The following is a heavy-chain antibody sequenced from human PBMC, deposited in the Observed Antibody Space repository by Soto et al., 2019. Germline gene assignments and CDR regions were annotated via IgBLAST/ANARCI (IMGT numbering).Heavy chain of an antibody. Sequence: QVQLVQSGAEVKKPGSSVKVSCKASGGTFSSYAISWVRQAPGQGLEWMGGIIPIFGTANYAQKFQGRVTLTADESTSTAYMELSSLRFEDTAVYYCARTPYSSTSCYFWFDPWGQGTLVTVSS. V-gene: IGHV1-69*01. CDR2: IIPIFGTA. CDR1: GGTFSSYA. D-gene: IGHD2-2*01. J-gene: IGHJ5*02. CDR3: ARTPYSSTSCYFWFDP.